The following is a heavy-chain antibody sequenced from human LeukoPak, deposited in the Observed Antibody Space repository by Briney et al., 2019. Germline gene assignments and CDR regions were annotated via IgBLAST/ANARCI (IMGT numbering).Heavy chain of an antibody. V-gene: IGHV3-21*01. D-gene: IGHD1-26*01. J-gene: IGHJ6*02. Sequence: GGSLRLSCAAYGVTFSSYSRNWVRQAPGKGLEWVSSISSSSSYIYYADSVKGRFTISRDNAKNSLYLQMNSLRAEDTAVYYCARYSGSYYSLDYYYGMDVWGQGTTVTVSS. CDR2: ISSSSSYI. CDR1: GVTFSSYS. CDR3: ARYSGSYYSLDYYYGMDV.